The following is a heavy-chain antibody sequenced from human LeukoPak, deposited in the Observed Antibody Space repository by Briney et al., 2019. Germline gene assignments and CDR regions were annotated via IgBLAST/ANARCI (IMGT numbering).Heavy chain of an antibody. V-gene: IGHV5-10-1*01. CDR3: ARHGPYYYDSSGYSYYYYGMDV. D-gene: IGHD3-22*01. CDR2: IDPSDSYT. J-gene: IGHJ6*02. Sequence: GESLKISCQSFGYRFASYWIAWVRQTPGKGLEWMGRIDPSDSYTNYSPSFQGHVTISADKSISTAYLQWGSLKASDTAMYYCARHGPYYYDSSGYSYYYYGMDVWGQGTTVTVSS. CDR1: GYRFASYW.